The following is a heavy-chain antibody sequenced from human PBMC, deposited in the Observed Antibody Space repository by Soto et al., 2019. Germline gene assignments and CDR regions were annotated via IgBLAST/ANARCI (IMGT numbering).Heavy chain of an antibody. CDR3: ARTGTTFYF. CDR2: IYYSGST. J-gene: IGHJ1*01. CDR1: GGSISSYY. D-gene: IGHD1-7*01. Sequence: SETLSLTCTVSGGSISSYYWSWIRQPPGKGLEWIGYIYYSGSTNYNPSLKSRVTISVDTSKNQFSLKLSSVTAADTAVYYCARTGTTFYFCGQRTVLPVSS. V-gene: IGHV4-59*01.